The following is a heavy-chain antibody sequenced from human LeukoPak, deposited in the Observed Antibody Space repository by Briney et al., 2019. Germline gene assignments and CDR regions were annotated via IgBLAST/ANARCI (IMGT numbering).Heavy chain of an antibody. CDR1: GFTFSSYG. J-gene: IGHJ4*02. Sequence: GGSLRLSCAASGFTFSSYGMHWVRQAPGKGLEWVAVISYDGSNKYYADSVKGRFTISRDNSKNTLYLQMNSLRAEDTAVYYCAKDGQRYDRKPYYFDYWGQGTLVTVSS. D-gene: IGHD3-22*01. CDR2: ISYDGSNK. CDR3: AKDGQRYDRKPYYFDY. V-gene: IGHV3-30*18.